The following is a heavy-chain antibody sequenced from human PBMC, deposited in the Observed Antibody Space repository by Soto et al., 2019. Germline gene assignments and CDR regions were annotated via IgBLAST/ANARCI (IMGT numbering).Heavy chain of an antibody. CDR1: GYAFTTYC. V-gene: IGHV1-18*01. CDR3: ARGRYGDY. D-gene: IGHD1-1*01. CDR2: SSAHNGNT. Sequence: QVHLVQSGAEVKKPGASVKVSCKGSGYAFTTYCITWVRQAPGQGLEWMGWSSAHNGNTNYAQKLQGRVTVTRDTSTSTAYMELRSLRSDDTAVYYCARGRYGDYWGQGALVTVSS. J-gene: IGHJ4*02.